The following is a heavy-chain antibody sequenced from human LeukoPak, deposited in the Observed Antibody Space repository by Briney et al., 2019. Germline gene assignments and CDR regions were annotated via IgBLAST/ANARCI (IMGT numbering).Heavy chain of an antibody. D-gene: IGHD5-12*01. Sequence: TGGSLRLSCAASGFTFSSYAMSWVRQAPGKGLEWVSAISGSGGSTYYADSVKGRFTISRDNAKNSLYLQMNSLRDEDTAVYYCARSDIVATPYYYYYYGMDVWGQGTTVTVSS. CDR3: ARSDIVATPYYYYYYGMDV. V-gene: IGHV3-23*01. CDR1: GFTFSSYA. CDR2: ISGSGGST. J-gene: IGHJ6*02.